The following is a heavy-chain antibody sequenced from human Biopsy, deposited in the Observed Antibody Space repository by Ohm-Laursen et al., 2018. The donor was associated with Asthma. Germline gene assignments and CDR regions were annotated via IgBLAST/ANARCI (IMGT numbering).Heavy chain of an antibody. Sequence: SLRLSCAASRFTYEMHWVRQAPGKGLEWVAVISYDGSSIYYADSVKGRFTISRDNFKNTLSLQMNSLTAEDTAVYYCAREGVAGTHIEDWGQGTLVTVSS. CDR1: RFTYE. V-gene: IGHV3-30-3*01. D-gene: IGHD6-19*01. CDR3: AREGVAGTHIED. CDR2: ISYDGSSI. J-gene: IGHJ4*02.